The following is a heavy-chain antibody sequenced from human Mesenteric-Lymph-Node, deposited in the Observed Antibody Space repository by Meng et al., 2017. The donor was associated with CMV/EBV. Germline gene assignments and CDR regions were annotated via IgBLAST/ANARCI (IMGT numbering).Heavy chain of an antibody. CDR1: GFTFSTSA. J-gene: IGHJ6*02. CDR3: AAARGYYYYGMDV. Sequence: SVKVSCKASGFTFSTSAVQWVRQARGQRLEWLGWIVVGSGKTNYAQGFQERVTIARDMSTSTAYMELSSLRSEDTAIYYCAAARGYYYYGMDVWGQGTTVTVSS. V-gene: IGHV1-58*01. D-gene: IGHD3-16*01. CDR2: IVVGSGKT.